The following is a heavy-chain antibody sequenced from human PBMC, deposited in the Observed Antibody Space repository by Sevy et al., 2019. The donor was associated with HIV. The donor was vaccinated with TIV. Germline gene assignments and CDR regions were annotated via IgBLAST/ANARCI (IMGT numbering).Heavy chain of an antibody. D-gene: IGHD3-3*01. CDR3: ARGVMGEPTYYDFWSGYWGGDYYYYMDV. CDR1: GFTFSSYS. J-gene: IGHJ6*03. Sequence: GGSLRLSCAASGFTFSSYSMNWVRQAPGKGLEWVSSISSSSSYIYYADSVKGRFTISRDNAKNSLYLQMNSLRAEDTAVYYWARGVMGEPTYYDFWSGYWGGDYYYYMDVWGKGTTVTVSS. CDR2: ISSSSSYI. V-gene: IGHV3-21*01.